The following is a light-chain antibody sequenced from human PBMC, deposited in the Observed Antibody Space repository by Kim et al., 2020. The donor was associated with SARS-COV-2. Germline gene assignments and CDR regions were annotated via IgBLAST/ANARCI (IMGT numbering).Light chain of an antibody. CDR2: DVS. V-gene: IGLV2-14*03. CDR3: SSYTSSSTAHVV. J-gene: IGLJ2*01. CDR1: SSDVGVYNY. Sequence: TISCTGTSSDVGVYNYVSWYQQHQGKAPKLMIYDVSNRPSGVSNRFSGSKSGNTASLTISGLQAEDEADYYCSSYTSSSTAHVVFGGGTQLTVL.